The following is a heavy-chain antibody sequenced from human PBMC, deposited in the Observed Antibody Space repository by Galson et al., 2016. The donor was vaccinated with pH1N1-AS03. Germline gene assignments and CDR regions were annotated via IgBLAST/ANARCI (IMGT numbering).Heavy chain of an antibody. D-gene: IGHD3-3*01. V-gene: IGHV4-38-2*01. Sequence: ETLSLTCAVSGYSISSGYYWGWIRQPPGKGLEWIGSIYHSGSTYYNPSLMSRVTISVDTSKNRSSLKVTAVTAADTAVYYCARVGKYFDFWSGYSDFDYWGQGTLVTVSS. CDR2: IYHSGST. CDR3: ARVGKYFDFWSGYSDFDY. J-gene: IGHJ4*02. CDR1: GYSISSGYY.